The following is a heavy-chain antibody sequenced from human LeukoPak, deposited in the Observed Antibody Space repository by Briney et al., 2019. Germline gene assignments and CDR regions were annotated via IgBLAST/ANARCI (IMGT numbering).Heavy chain of an antibody. CDR2: ISYSGTT. D-gene: IGHD3-10*01. J-gene: IGHJ4*02. Sequence: SETLSLTCTVSGGSISSRPYYWGWVRQPPGKGLEWIGTISYSGTTYYNPSLKSRVTISLDTSKNQFSLKLSSVTAADTAIYYCTKGRGIWGQGTLVTVSS. CDR1: GGSISSRPYY. V-gene: IGHV4-39*07. CDR3: TKGRGI.